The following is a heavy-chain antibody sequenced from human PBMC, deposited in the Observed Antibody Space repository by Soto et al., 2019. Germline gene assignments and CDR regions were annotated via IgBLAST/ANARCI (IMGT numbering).Heavy chain of an antibody. CDR1: GFTFSDYS. J-gene: IGHJ4*02. CDR3: ATVRLYSNYHDFDY. CDR2: ISSTSSHI. V-gene: IGHV3-21*01. D-gene: IGHD4-4*01. Sequence: PXGSLRLSCAASGFTFSDYSLNWVRQAPGKGLEWVSSISSTSSHIYYADSVKGRFTISRDNAKDSLFLQMTSLRAEDTAVYYCATVRLYSNYHDFDYSGQGTLVTVSS.